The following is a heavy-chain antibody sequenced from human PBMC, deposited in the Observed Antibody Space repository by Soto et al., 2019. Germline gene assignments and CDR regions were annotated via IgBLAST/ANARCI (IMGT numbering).Heavy chain of an antibody. CDR2: IYYSGST. D-gene: IGHD3-10*01. CDR3: ARVDSYGSGRKQFDP. Sequence: QVQLRESGPGLVKPSQTLSLTCTVSGGSIGSGSYYWSWIRQHPGRGLEWIGYIYYSGSTYYNPSLKSRVTISVDTSKNQFSLRLSSVTAADTAVYYCARVDSYGSGRKQFDPWGQGTLVTVSS. CDR1: GGSIGSGSYY. V-gene: IGHV4-31*03. J-gene: IGHJ5*02.